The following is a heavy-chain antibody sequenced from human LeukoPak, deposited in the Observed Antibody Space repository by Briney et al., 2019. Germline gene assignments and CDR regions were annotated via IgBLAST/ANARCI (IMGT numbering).Heavy chain of an antibody. CDR2: ISYDGSNK. D-gene: IGHD2-2*01. CDR1: GFTFSSYG. J-gene: IGHJ4*02. V-gene: IGHV3-30*18. CDR3: AKDPLRYQLLAGIDY. Sequence: GGSLRLSCAASGFTFSSYGMQWVRQAPGKGLEWVAVISYDGSNKYYADSVKGRFTISRDNSKNTLYLQMNSLRPEDTAVYYCAKDPLRYQLLAGIDYWGQGSLVTVSS.